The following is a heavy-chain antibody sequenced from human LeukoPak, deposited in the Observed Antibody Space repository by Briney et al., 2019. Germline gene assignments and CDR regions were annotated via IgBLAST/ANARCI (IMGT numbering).Heavy chain of an antibody. V-gene: IGHV4-59*01. J-gene: IGHJ3*01. Sequence: PSETLSLTCTVSGGSISSYYWSWIRQPPGKGLEWIGYIYYSGSTNYNPSLKSRVTISVDTSKNQFSLKLSSVTAADTAVYYCARGFFGGLIVDDAFWGQGTMVTVSS. D-gene: IGHD3-16*02. CDR3: ARGFFGGLIVDDAF. CDR1: GGSISSYY. CDR2: IYYSGST.